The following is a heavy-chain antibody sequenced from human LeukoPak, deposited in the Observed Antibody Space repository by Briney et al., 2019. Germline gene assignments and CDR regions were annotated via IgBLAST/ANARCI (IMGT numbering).Heavy chain of an antibody. J-gene: IGHJ4*02. CDR2: ISSSSSYI. V-gene: IGHV3-21*01. CDR1: GFTFSTYY. CDR3: ATQIGNSYFDY. D-gene: IGHD4-23*01. Sequence: GGSLRLSCAASGFTFSTYYMNWVRQAPGKGLEWVSSISSSSSYIYYADSVKGRFTISRDNAKNSLYLQMNSLRAEDTALYYCATQIGNSYFDYWGQGTLVTVSP.